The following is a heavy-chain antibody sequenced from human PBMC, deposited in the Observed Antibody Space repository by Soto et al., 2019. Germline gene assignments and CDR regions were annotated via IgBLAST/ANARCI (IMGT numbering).Heavy chain of an antibody. D-gene: IGHD5-12*01. Sequence: PSQTLSLTCSVSGVVTFIGSYYWSWIRQRPGKGLECLGYIFNSGSAYYNPSLRSRVTISIDTSKDEFSLTLSSVTAADTAVYFCARGYSGYDYNFDYWGQGISVTVSS. J-gene: IGHJ4*02. CDR2: IFNSGSA. CDR1: GVVTFIGSYY. V-gene: IGHV4-31*03. CDR3: ARGYSGYDYNFDY.